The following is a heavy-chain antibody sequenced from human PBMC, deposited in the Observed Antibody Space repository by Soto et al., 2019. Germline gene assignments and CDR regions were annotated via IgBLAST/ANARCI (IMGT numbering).Heavy chain of an antibody. V-gene: IGHV1-69*01. CDR3: AREEIAVAGTKDYYYYYGMDV. Sequence: QVQLVQSGAEVKKPGSSVKVSCKASGGTFRRYAISWVRQAPGQGLEWMGGIIPIFGTANYAHKCQGRVTITADESTSTAYMELSSLRSEDTVVYYCAREEIAVAGTKDYYYYYGMDVWGQGTTVTVSS. J-gene: IGHJ6*02. D-gene: IGHD6-19*01. CDR1: GGTFRRYA. CDR2: IIPIFGTA.